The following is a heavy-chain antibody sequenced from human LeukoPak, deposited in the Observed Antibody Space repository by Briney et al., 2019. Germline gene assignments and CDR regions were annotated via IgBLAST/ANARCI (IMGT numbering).Heavy chain of an antibody. D-gene: IGHD2-2*03. CDR1: GYTFTSYY. CDR3: ATVDIVVVPAALGAFDI. J-gene: IGHJ3*02. CDR2: FDPEDGET. Sequence: GASVKVSCKASGYTFTSYYMHWVRQAPGKGLEWMGGFDPEDGETIYAQKFQGRVTMTEDTSTDTAYMELSSLRSEDTAVYYCATVDIVVVPAALGAFDIWGQGTMVTVSS. V-gene: IGHV1-24*01.